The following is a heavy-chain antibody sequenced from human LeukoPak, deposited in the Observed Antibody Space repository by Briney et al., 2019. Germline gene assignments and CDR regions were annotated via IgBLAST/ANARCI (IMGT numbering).Heavy chain of an antibody. CDR3: AKAGGRWLQCDY. V-gene: IGHV3-15*01. CDR2: IKSKTDGGTT. CDR1: GFTFSNAW. Sequence: GGSLRLSCAASGFTFSNAWMSWVRQAPGKGLEWVGRIKSKTDGGTTDYAAPVKGRFTISRDDSKNTLYLQMNSLRAEDTAVYYCAKAGGRWLQCDYWGQGTLVTVSS. D-gene: IGHD5-24*01. J-gene: IGHJ4*02.